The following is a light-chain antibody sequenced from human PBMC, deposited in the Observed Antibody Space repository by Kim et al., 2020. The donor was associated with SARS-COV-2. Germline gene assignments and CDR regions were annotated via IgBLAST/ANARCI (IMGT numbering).Light chain of an antibody. Sequence: QPVLTQPPSASGTPGQRVTISCSGSSSNIGSNTVNWYQQLPGTAPKLLIYSNSQRPSGVPDRFSGSKSGTSASLAISGLQSEDEADYYCAAWDDSLKVVFGGGTQLTVL. J-gene: IGLJ2*01. CDR1: SSNIGSNT. CDR2: SNS. CDR3: AAWDDSLKVV. V-gene: IGLV1-44*01.